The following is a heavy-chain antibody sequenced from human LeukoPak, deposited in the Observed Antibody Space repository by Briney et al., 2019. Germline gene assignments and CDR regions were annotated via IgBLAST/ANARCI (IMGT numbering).Heavy chain of an antibody. CDR1: GFAFSSYS. CDR3: ARGNYDFSSGYYTGTGWFDP. Sequence: GGSLRLSCAASGFAFSSYSMHWVRQAPGKGLEWVSCISSSSTYKHYADSVKGRFTISRDNAKTSLYLQMNILRAEDTAVYYCARGNYDFSSGYYTGTGWFDPWGQGTLVTVSS. D-gene: IGHD3-3*01. V-gene: IGHV3-21*01. CDR2: ISSSSTYK. J-gene: IGHJ5*02.